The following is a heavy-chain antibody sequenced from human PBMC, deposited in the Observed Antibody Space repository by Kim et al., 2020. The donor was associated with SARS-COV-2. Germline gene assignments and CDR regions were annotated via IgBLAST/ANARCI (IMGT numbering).Heavy chain of an antibody. CDR3: ARGGDDCCGGYDVHYYYGMDV. CDR2: IYSGGST. D-gene: IGHD3-3*01. CDR1: GFTVSSNY. J-gene: IGHJ6*02. Sequence: GGSLRLSCAASGFTVSSNYMSWVRQAPGKGLEWVSVIYSGGSTYYADSVKGRFTISRHNSKNTLYLQMNSLRAEETAVYYCARGGDDCCGGYDVHYYYGMDVWGQGTTVTVSS. V-gene: IGHV3-53*04.